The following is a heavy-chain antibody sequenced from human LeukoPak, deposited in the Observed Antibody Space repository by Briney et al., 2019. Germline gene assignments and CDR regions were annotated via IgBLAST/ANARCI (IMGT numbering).Heavy chain of an antibody. Sequence: GGSLRLSCAASGFTFNSYAMSWVRQAPGKGLEWVSAISGSGGSTYYADSVKGRFTIPRDNSKNTLYLQMNSQRAEDTAVYYCAKDLSDSNDAFDIWGQGTMVTVSS. J-gene: IGHJ3*02. D-gene: IGHD3-22*01. CDR3: AKDLSDSNDAFDI. CDR1: GFTFNSYA. CDR2: ISGSGGST. V-gene: IGHV3-23*01.